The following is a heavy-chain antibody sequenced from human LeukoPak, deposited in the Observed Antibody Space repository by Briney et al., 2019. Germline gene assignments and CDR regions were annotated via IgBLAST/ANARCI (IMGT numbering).Heavy chain of an antibody. CDR3: AKDGSWSCTD. Sequence: GGSLRLSCAASGFTFGSSTMHWVRQGPGKGLEWVAYIAHHGNNKYYADSVKGRFTISRDNSKRTLYLQMNSLRVDDTAVYYCAKDGSWSCTDWGQGTLVTVSS. V-gene: IGHV3-30*02. CDR1: GFTFGSST. J-gene: IGHJ4*02. D-gene: IGHD2-8*02. CDR2: IAHHGNNK.